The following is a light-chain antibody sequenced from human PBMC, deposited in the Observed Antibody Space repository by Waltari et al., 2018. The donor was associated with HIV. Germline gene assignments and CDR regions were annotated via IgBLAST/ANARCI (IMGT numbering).Light chain of an antibody. V-gene: IGLV3-1*01. J-gene: IGLJ2*01. CDR1: KLGDKY. CDR2: QDN. Sequence: SYELTQPPSVSVSPGQTASLTCSGDKLGDKYACWYQQKPGQSPVLVIYQDNKRPSGIPERFSGSNSGNTATLTISGTQAMDEADYYCQAWDSSLVVFGGGTKLTVL. CDR3: QAWDSSLVV.